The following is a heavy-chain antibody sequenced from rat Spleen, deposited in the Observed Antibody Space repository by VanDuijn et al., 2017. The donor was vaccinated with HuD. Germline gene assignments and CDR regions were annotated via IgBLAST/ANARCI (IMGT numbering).Heavy chain of an antibody. V-gene: IGHV5S13*01. D-gene: IGHD2-5*01. CDR3: ARQGYLRDWYFDF. CDR1: GFTFSNYG. CDR2: ITTGGGYT. J-gene: IGHJ1*01. Sequence: EVQLVESGGGLVQPGRSLKLSCVPSGFTFSNYGMAWVRQAPTKGLEWVASITTGGGYTYYRDSVKGRFTFSRDNAKSTLYLQMDSLRSEDTATYYCARQGYLRDWYFDFWGPGTMVTVSP.